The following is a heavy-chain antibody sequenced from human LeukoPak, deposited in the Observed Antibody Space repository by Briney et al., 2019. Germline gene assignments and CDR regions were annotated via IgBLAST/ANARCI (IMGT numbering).Heavy chain of an antibody. CDR3: ARDIAAGNLFDP. D-gene: IGHD6-19*01. CDR2: IKQDGSDK. J-gene: IGHJ5*02. CDR1: GFTFSSYW. V-gene: IGHV3-7*05. Sequence: GGSLRLSCTASGFTFSSYWMNWVRQAPGKGLEWAANIKQDGSDKHYVDSVKGRFTISRDNAKNSLYLQMNNLRAEDTAVYCCARDIAAGNLFDPWGQGTLVTVSS.